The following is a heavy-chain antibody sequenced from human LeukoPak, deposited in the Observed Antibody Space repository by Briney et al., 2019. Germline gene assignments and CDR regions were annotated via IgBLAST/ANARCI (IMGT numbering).Heavy chain of an antibody. D-gene: IGHD6-13*01. Sequence: SETLSLTCTVSGGSISSYYWSWIRQPPGKGLEWIGYIYYSGSTNYNPSLKSRVTISVDTSKNQCSLKLSSVTAADTAVYYCASGPPAAGFDYWGQGTLVTVSS. CDR3: ASGPPAAGFDY. CDR1: GGSISSYY. J-gene: IGHJ4*02. V-gene: IGHV4-59*01. CDR2: IYYSGST.